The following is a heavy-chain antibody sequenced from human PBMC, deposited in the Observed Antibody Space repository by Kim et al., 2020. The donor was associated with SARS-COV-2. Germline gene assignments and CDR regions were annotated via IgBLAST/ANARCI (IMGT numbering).Heavy chain of an antibody. CDR3: AREIVGATIWFDP. V-gene: IGHV7-4-1*02. D-gene: IGHD1-26*01. Sequence: TYAQGFTGRFVFSLDTSVSTAYLQISSLKAEDTAVYYCAREIVGATIWFDPWGQGTLVTVSS. J-gene: IGHJ5*02.